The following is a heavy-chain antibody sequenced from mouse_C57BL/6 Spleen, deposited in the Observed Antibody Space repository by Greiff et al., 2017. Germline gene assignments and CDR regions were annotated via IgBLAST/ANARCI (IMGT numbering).Heavy chain of an antibody. CDR1: GYSITSGYY. V-gene: IGHV3-6*01. CDR2: ISYDGSN. Sequence: EVQLVESGPGLVKPSQSLSLTCSVTGYSITSGYYWNWIRQFPGNKLEWMGYISYDGSNNYNPSLKNRISITRDTSKNQFFLKLNSVTTEDTATYYCARGGDYFDSWGQGTTLTVSS. J-gene: IGHJ2*01. CDR3: ARGGDYFDS.